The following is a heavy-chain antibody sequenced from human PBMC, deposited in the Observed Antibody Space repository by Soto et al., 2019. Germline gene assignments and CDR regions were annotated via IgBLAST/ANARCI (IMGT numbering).Heavy chain of an antibody. V-gene: IGHV4-30-4*01. CDR3: ARVELELRGGFDY. J-gene: IGHJ4*02. CDR2: IYYSGST. CDR1: GGSISSGDYY. D-gene: IGHD1-7*01. Sequence: QVQLQESGPGLVKPSQTLSLTCTVSGGSISSGDYYWGWIRQPPGKGLEWIGYIYYSGSTYYNPSLKSRVTISEDTSKNQFSLKLSSVTAANTAVYYCARVELELRGGFDYWGQGTLVTVSS.